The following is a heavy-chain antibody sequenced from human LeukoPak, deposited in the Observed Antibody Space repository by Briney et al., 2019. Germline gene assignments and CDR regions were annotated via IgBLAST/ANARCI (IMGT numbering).Heavy chain of an antibody. V-gene: IGHV3-23*01. CDR1: GFTFSSYA. CDR3: AKEVAAAGIQGDAFDI. CDR2: ISGSGGST. Sequence: GGSLRLSCAASGFTFSSYAMSWVRQAPGKGLEWVSAISGSGGSTYYADSVKGRFTISRDNSKNTLYLQMNSLRAEDTAVYYCAKEVAAAGIQGDAFDIWGQGTMVTVSS. J-gene: IGHJ3*02. D-gene: IGHD6-13*01.